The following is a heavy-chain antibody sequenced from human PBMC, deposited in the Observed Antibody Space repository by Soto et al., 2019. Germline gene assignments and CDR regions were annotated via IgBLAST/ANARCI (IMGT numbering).Heavy chain of an antibody. Sequence: QVQLQESGPGLVKPSETLSLTCSVSGGSITNYYCSWFRQPPGKGLEWIGYIQDSGYSAYNLSLKRRVTMSMDTSKTPFSLMLESVTAADTAVYYCARHGFGTLHGLVDVWGQGTTVIVSS. V-gene: IGHV4-59*08. CDR3: ARHGFGTLHGLVDV. CDR2: IQDSGYS. CDR1: GGSITNYY. D-gene: IGHD3-10*01. J-gene: IGHJ6*02.